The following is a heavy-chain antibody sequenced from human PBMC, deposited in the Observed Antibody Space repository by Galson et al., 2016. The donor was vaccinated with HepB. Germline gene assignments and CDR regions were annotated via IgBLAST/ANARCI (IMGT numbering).Heavy chain of an antibody. CDR1: GYTFTNFW. CDR3: ASVQGYSHGFNWFDP. J-gene: IGHJ5*02. V-gene: IGHV5-10-1*01. D-gene: IGHD5-18*01. Sequence: QSGAEVKKPGESLRISCKGSGYTFTNFWITWVRQMPGEGLEWTGRINPSDSYTNYSPSFQGHVTIPTDKSISTAYLQWSSLRASDTAMYYCASVQGYSHGFNWFDPWGQGTLVTVSS. CDR2: INPSDSYT.